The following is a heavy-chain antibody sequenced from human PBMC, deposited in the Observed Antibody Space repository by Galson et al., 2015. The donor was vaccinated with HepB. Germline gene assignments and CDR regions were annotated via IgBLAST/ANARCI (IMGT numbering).Heavy chain of an antibody. Sequence: SLRLSCAASGFTFSNYAMSWVRQAPGKGLEWVSTITGRGDTTFYPDSMKGRFTISRDNSKNTLYLEMNSLRAEDTAVYYCAKDRREIITSFGVVKPSFYFDFWGQGTLITVSS. CDR1: GFTFSNYA. V-gene: IGHV3-23*01. D-gene: IGHD3-3*01. CDR2: ITGRGDTT. CDR3: AKDRREIITSFGVVKPSFYFDF. J-gene: IGHJ4*02.